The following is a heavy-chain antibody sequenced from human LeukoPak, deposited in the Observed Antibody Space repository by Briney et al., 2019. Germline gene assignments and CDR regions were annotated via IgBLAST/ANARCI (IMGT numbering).Heavy chain of an antibody. J-gene: IGHJ4*02. V-gene: IGHV4-59*01. CDR1: GGSISSYY. CDR3: ARSSSGWYHDFDY. D-gene: IGHD6-19*01. Sequence: SETLSLTCTVSGGSISSYYWSWIRQPPGKGLEWIGYIYYSGSTNYNPSLKSRVTISVDASKYQFSLKLSSVAAADTAVYYCARSSSGWYHDFDYWGQGTLVTVSS. CDR2: IYYSGST.